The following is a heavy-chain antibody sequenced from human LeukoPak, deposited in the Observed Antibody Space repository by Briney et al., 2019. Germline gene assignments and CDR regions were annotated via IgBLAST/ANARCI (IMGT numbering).Heavy chain of an antibody. D-gene: IGHD2-15*01. V-gene: IGHV4-34*01. Sequence: SETLSLTCAVYGGSFSGYYWSWIRQPPGKGLEWIGEINHSGSTNYNPSLKSRVTISVDTSKNQFSLKLSSVTAADTAVYYCARAPLGYCSGGSCYSDYWGQGTLVTVSS. J-gene: IGHJ4*02. CDR3: ARAPLGYCSGGSCYSDY. CDR1: GGSFSGYY. CDR2: INHSGST.